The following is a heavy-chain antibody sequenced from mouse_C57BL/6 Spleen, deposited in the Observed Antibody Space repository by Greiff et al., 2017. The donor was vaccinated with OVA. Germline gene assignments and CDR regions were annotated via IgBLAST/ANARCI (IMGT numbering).Heavy chain of an antibody. D-gene: IGHD2-4*01. CDR1: GYTFTSYT. V-gene: IGHV1-4*01. CDR2: INPSSGYT. J-gene: IGHJ3*01. Sequence: VQLQESGAELARPGASVKMSCKASGYTFTSYTMHWVKQRPGQGLEWIGYINPSSGYTNYNQKFKDKATLTADKSSSTAYMQLSSLTSEDSAVYYCARTYYDYDVGFADWGKGTLVTVSA. CDR3: ARTYYDYDVGFAD.